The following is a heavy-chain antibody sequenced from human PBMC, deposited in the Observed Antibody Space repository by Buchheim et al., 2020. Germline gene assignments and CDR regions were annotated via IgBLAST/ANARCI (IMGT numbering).Heavy chain of an antibody. J-gene: IGHJ6*02. CDR2: IYYSGST. CDR1: GGSISSYY. Sequence: QVQLQESGPGLVKPSETLSLTCTVSGGSISSYYWSWIRQPPGKGLEWIGYIYYSGSTNYNPSLKSRVTISVDTSKNQFSLKLSSVTAADTAVYYCARDNLYSSGWSGVYYYGMDVWGQGTT. CDR3: ARDNLYSSGWSGVYYYGMDV. D-gene: IGHD6-19*01. V-gene: IGHV4-59*01.